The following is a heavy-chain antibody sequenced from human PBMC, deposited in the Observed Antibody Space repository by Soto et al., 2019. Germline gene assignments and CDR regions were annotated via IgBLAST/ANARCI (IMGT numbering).Heavy chain of an antibody. J-gene: IGHJ5*02. CDR2: MNPNSGNT. V-gene: IGHV1-8*01. D-gene: IGHD3-16*02. Sequence: SANVSCNASGYTFTSYDINWLGQGTGQGLEWMGWMNPNSGNTGYAQKFQGRVTVTRNTSISTAYMELSSLRSEDTAVYYCARLGELSLYRPAPHLDPWGQGTLVTVSS. CDR1: GYTFTSYD. CDR3: ARLGELSLYRPAPHLDP.